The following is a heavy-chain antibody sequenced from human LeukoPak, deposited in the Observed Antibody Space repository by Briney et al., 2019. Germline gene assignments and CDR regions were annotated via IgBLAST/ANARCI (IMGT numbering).Heavy chain of an antibody. CDR1: SSSSYY. V-gene: IGHV3-23*01. J-gene: IGHJ4*02. CDR2: ISGSGGST. Sequence: SSSSYYWGLIRQPPGKGLEWVSAISGSGGSTYYADSVKGRFTISRDNSKNTLYLQMNSLRAEDTAVYYCAKVAKEVVYWGQGTLVTVSS. CDR3: AKVAKEVVY.